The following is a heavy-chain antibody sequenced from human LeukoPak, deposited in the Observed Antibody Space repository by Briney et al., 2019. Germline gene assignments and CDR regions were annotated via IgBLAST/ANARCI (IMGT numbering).Heavy chain of an antibody. J-gene: IGHJ4*02. Sequence: SETLSLTCTVSGGSIGIYYWSWIRQPPGKGLEWIGQIYYSGSTNYNPSLKSRVTISLDTSKNQFSLTLNSVTAADTAVYYCARLPNYYDSSAFYVDWGQGTLVTVS. D-gene: IGHD3-22*01. V-gene: IGHV4-59*08. CDR2: IYYSGST. CDR1: GGSIGIYY. CDR3: ARLPNYYDSSAFYVD.